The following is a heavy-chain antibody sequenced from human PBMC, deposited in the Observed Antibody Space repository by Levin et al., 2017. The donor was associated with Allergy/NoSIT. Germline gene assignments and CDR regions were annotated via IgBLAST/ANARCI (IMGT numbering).Heavy chain of an antibody. V-gene: IGHV3-21*01. Sequence: GGSLRLSCAASGFTFSSYSMNWVRQAPGKGLEWVSTISSSSSYIYYADSVKGRFTISRDNAKNSLYLQMNSLRAEDTAVYYCASLGYCSGGSCYFTGSDYWGQGTLVTVSS. D-gene: IGHD2-15*01. CDR1: GFTFSSYS. CDR2: ISSSSSYI. CDR3: ASLGYCSGGSCYFTGSDY. J-gene: IGHJ4*02.